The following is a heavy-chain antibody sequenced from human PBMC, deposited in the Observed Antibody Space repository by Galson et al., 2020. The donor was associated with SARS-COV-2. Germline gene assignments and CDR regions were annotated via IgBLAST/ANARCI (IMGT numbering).Heavy chain of an antibody. Sequence: SETLSLTCAVYGGSFSGHYWSWIRQPPGRGLEYIGEVNQSGGTSYNPSLQSRVTISVDTSKNQFSLRLASVTAADTAVYYCARRNRLASPGANLDSWGQGTLVTVSA. J-gene: IGHJ4*02. D-gene: IGHD3-16*01. V-gene: IGHV4-34*01. CDR3: ARRNRLASPGANLDS. CDR2: VNQSGGT. CDR1: GGSFSGHY.